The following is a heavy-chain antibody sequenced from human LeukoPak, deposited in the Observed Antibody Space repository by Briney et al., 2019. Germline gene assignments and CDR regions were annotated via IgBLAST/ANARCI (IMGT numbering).Heavy chain of an antibody. J-gene: IGHJ4*02. CDR3: ARSQEDDTSGYYYSNFDY. CDR2: MSGSGSAT. V-gene: IGHV3-23*01. CDR1: GFTFGKYS. Sequence: GGSLRLSCAASGFTFGKYSMSWVRQAPGKRPEWVSAMSGSGSATYYADSVKGRFTISRDSSRNTLHLQLSSLRAEDTAVYYCARSQEDDTSGYYYSNFDYWGQGTLVSVSS. D-gene: IGHD3-22*01.